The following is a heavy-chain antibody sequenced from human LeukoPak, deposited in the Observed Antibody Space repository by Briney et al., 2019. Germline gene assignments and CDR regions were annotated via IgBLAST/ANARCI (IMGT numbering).Heavy chain of an antibody. CDR1: GFTFKNYG. CDR3: ARSDGYCSSTRCGAVNI. J-gene: IGHJ3*02. CDR2: AWHRESDK. D-gene: IGHD2-2*03. Sequence: GGSLRLSCAASGFTFKNYGMHWVRQAPGMGLEWVAVAWHRESDKDYGDPVKGQFTISRDDSKNTLYLEMTSLRVEDTAVYYCARSDGYCSSTRCGAVNIWGQGTMVIVSS. V-gene: IGHV3-33*08.